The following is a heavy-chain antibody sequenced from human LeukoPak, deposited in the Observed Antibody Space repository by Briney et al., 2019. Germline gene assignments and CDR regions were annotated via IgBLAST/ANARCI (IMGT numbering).Heavy chain of an antibody. CDR1: GFTFSNNG. CDR2: ISYEGRNK. Sequence: SGGSLRLSCAASGFTFSNNGMHWVRQAPGKGLEWVALISYEGRNKYYADSVKGRFTISSDNSKNTLFLQMNSLRDEDTAVYYCAKDRGDGYNFVGYFDYWGQGTLVTVSS. D-gene: IGHD5-24*01. V-gene: IGHV3-30*18. CDR3: AKDRGDGYNFVGYFDY. J-gene: IGHJ4*02.